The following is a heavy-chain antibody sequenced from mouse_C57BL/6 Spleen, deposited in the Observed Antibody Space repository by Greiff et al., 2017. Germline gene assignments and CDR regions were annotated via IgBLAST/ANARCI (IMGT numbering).Heavy chain of an antibody. CDR1: GNTFPGDW. V-gene: IGHV1-9*01. J-gene: IGHJ4*01. D-gene: IGHD2-1*01. CDR3: ARATKAMDY. Sequence: QVQLKESGAELMKPGAEAKLSCKATGNTFPGDWVEWVKQRPGHGLEWIGEILPGSGSTNYNEKFKGKATFTADTSPNTAYMQLSSLTTEDSAIYYCARATKAMDYWGQGTSVTVSS. CDR2: ILPGSGST.